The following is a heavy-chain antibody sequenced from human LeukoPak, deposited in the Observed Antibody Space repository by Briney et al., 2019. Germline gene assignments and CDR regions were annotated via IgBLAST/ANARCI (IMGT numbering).Heavy chain of an antibody. Sequence: ASVKVSCKASGYTFTGYYMHWVRQAPGQRLEWMGWINPNSGGTNYAQKFQGRVTMTRDTSISTAYMELSRLRSDDTAVYYCARAYYGSGSYCPDYWGQGTLVTVSS. CDR3: ARAYYGSGSYCPDY. CDR1: GYTFTGYY. D-gene: IGHD3-10*01. CDR2: INPNSGGT. V-gene: IGHV1-2*02. J-gene: IGHJ4*02.